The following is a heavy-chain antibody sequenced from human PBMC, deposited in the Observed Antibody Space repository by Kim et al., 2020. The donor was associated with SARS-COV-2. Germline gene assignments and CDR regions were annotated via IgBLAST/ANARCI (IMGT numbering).Heavy chain of an antibody. D-gene: IGHD3-22*01. CDR1: GFTFSSYG. CDR3: AKDRDSSGYYIQDWYFDL. V-gene: IGHV3-30*18. Sequence: GGSLRLSCAASGFTFSSYGMHWVRQAPGKGLEWVAVISYDGSNKYYADSVKGRFTISSDNSKNTLYLQMNSLRAEDTAVYYCAKDRDSSGYYIQDWYFDLWGRGTLVTVSS. CDR2: ISYDGSNK. J-gene: IGHJ2*01.